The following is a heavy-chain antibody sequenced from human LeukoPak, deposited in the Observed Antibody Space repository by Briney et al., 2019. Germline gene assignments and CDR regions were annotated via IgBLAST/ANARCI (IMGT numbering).Heavy chain of an antibody. Sequence: GGSLRLSCAASAFTFSSYWMSWVRQAPGKGLEWVATMKQDGSEKYFVDSVKGRFTISRDNAKNSLYLQMNSLRDEDTAVYYCARGGSYWGQGTLVTVSS. D-gene: IGHD1-26*01. CDR3: ARGGSY. J-gene: IGHJ4*02. CDR1: AFTFSSYW. CDR2: MKQDGSEK. V-gene: IGHV3-7*01.